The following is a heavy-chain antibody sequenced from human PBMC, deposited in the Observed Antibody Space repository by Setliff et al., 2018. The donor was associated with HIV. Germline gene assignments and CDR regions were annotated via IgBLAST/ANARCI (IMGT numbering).Heavy chain of an antibody. CDR1: GRSLSGYY. CDR2: IYYSGTT. CDR3: ASRGIVVVTMSMPDEFFVH. D-gene: IGHD2-21*02. Sequence: SETLSLTCAVYGRSLSGYYWSWIRQAPGKGLEWIGSIYYSGTTYYNPSLRGRVTISVDRSRNQFSLTLNFVTAADTATYYCASRGIVVVTMSMPDEFFVHWGQGTLVTVSS. V-gene: IGHV4-34*01. J-gene: IGHJ4*02.